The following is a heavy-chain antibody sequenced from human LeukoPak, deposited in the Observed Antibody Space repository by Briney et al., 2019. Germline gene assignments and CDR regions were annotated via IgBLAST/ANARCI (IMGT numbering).Heavy chain of an antibody. CDR2: INHSGST. CDR3: ARGDGRDGYKGRLDY. J-gene: IGHJ4*02. D-gene: IGHD5-24*01. CDR1: GGSFSGYY. Sequence: SETLSLTCAVYGGSFSGYYWSWIRQPPGKGLEWIGEINHSGSTDYNPSLKSRLIISVDTSKNQFSLKMSSVTAADTAVYYCARGDGRDGYKGRLDYWGQGTLVTVSS. V-gene: IGHV4-34*01.